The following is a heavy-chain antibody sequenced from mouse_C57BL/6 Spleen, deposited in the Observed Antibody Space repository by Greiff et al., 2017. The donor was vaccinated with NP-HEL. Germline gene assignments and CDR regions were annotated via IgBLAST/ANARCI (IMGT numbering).Heavy chain of an antibody. V-gene: IGHV1-82*01. J-gene: IGHJ2*01. Sequence: QVQLQQSGPELVKPGASVKISCKASGYAFSSSWMNWVKQRPGKGLEWIGRIYPGDGDTNYNGKFKGKATLTADKSSSTAYMQLSSLTSEDSAVYFCARSHYYGSSCYFDYWGQGTTLTVSS. D-gene: IGHD1-1*01. CDR1: GYAFSSSW. CDR3: ARSHYYGSSCYFDY. CDR2: IYPGDGDT.